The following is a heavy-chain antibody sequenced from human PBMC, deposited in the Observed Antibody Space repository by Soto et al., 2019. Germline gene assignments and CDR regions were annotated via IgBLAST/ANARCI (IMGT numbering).Heavy chain of an antibody. Sequence: PSETLSLTCTVSGGSISSYYWSWIRQPAGKGLEWIGRIYTSGSTNYNPPLKSRVTMSVDTSKNQFSLKLSSVTAADTAVYYCARDIGTAMVSDAFDIWGQGTMVTVSS. CDR2: IYTSGST. D-gene: IGHD5-18*01. J-gene: IGHJ3*02. CDR1: GGSISSYY. CDR3: ARDIGTAMVSDAFDI. V-gene: IGHV4-4*07.